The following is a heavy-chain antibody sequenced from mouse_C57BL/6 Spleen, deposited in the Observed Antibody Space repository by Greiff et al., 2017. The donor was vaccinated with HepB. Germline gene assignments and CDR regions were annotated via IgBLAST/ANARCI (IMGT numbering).Heavy chain of an antibody. D-gene: IGHD4-1*01. Sequence: QVQLKQSGAELVRPGTSVKMSCKASGYTFTNYWIGWAKQRPGHGLEWIGDIYPGGGYTNYNEKFKGKATLTADKSSSTAYMQFSSLTSEDSAIYYCARYWDDYYAMDYWGQGTSVTVSS. V-gene: IGHV1-63*01. CDR2: IYPGGGYT. CDR1: GYTFTNYW. J-gene: IGHJ4*01. CDR3: ARYWDDYYAMDY.